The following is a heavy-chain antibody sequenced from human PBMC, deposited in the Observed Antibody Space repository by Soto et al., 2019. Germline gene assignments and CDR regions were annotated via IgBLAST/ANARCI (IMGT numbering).Heavy chain of an antibody. J-gene: IGHJ4*02. CDR2: IWYDGSNK. V-gene: IGHV3-33*01. CDR3: ARGGGGFLEWLLFDY. Sequence: GGSLRLSCAASGFTFSSYGMHWVRQAPGKGLEWVAVIWYDGSNKYYADSVKGRFTISRDNSKNTLYLQMNSLRAEDTAVYDCARGGGGFLEWLLFDYWGQGTLVTVSS. D-gene: IGHD3-3*01. CDR1: GFTFSSYG.